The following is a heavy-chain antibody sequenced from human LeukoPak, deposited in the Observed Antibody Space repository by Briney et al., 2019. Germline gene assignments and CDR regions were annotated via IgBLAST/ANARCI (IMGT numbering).Heavy chain of an antibody. Sequence: GGSLRLSCAASGFTVSDNYMTWVRQAPGKGLEWVSSIYSAGATHYAESVKGRFTISKDNSKNTLYLQMNSLRAEDMAVYYCARIEWERLGRAFDIWGQGTMVTVSS. V-gene: IGHV3-53*01. CDR1: GFTVSDNY. J-gene: IGHJ3*02. CDR2: IYSAGAT. D-gene: IGHD1-26*01. CDR3: ARIEWERLGRAFDI.